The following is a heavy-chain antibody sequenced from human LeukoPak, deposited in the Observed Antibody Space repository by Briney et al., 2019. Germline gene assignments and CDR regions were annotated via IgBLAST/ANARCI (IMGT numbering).Heavy chain of an antibody. V-gene: IGHV3-23*01. CDR3: AKLVFRYSGSLGGAFDI. CDR2: ISGSGGST. Sequence: GGSLRLSCAASGFSFSSYAMSWVRQAPGKGLEWVSAISGSGGSTYYADSVKGRFTISRDNSKNTLYLQMNSLRAEDTAVYYCAKLVFRYSGSLGGAFDIWGQGTMVTVSS. CDR1: GFSFSSYA. J-gene: IGHJ3*02. D-gene: IGHD5-12*01.